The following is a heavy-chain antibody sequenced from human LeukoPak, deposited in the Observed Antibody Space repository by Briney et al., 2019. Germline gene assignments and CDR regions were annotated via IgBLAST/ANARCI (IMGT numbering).Heavy chain of an antibody. CDR2: IYYSGST. J-gene: IGHJ6*03. V-gene: IGHV4-39*01. Sequence: MTSETLSLTCTVSGGSISSSSYYWGWIRQPPGKGLEWIGSIYYSGSTYYNPSLKSRVTISVDTSKNQFSLKLSSVTAADTAVYYCARHFSLGPSGYYYMDVWGKGTTVTIS. CDR3: ARHFSLGPSGYYYMDV. D-gene: IGHD2/OR15-2a*01. CDR1: GGSISSSSYY.